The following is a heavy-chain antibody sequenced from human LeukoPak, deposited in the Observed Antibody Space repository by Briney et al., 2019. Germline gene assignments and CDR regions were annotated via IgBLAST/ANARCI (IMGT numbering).Heavy chain of an antibody. CDR2: ISAGGIST. CDR3: ASGRQLGY. V-gene: IGHV3-23*01. J-gene: IGHJ4*02. D-gene: IGHD3-16*01. CDR1: GFTFSDYA. Sequence: GGSLRLSCAASGFTFSDYAMSWVRQAPGKGLEWVAAISAGGISTYYADSVEGRFTISRDNAKNSLYLQMNSLRAEDTALYYCASGRQLGYWGQGTLVTVSS.